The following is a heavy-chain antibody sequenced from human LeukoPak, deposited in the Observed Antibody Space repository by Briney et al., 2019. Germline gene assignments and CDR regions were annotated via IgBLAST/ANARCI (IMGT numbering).Heavy chain of an antibody. D-gene: IGHD4-17*01. CDR2: ISAYNGNT. CDR1: GGTFSNYA. CDR3: ARDRRRYGDYYFDY. Sequence: GASVKVSCKASGGTFSNYAISWVRQAPGQGLEWMGWISAYNGNTNYAQKLQGRDTMTTDTSTSTAYMELRSLRSDDTAVYYCARDRRRYGDYYFDYWGQGTLVTVSS. V-gene: IGHV1-18*01. J-gene: IGHJ4*02.